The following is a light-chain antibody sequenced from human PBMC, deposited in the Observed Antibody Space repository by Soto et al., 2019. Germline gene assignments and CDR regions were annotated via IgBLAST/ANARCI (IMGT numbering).Light chain of an antibody. CDR2: DVS. CDR1: SSDIGGYNY. CDR3: SSYTSSGTVV. V-gene: IGLV2-14*03. J-gene: IGLJ2*01. Sequence: QSALTQPASMSGSPGQSITISCTGTSSDIGGYNYVSWYQQHPGKAPKLMIYDVSNWPSGVSNRFSGSKSGNTASLTISGLQAEDEADYYCSSYTSSGTVVFGGGTKLTVL.